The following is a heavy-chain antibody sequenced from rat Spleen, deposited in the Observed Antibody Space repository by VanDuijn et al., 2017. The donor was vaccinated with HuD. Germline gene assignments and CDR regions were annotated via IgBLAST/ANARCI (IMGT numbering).Heavy chain of an antibody. D-gene: IGHD2-1*01. V-gene: IGHV5-46*01. CDR3: TRDSDIPTYYFDF. Sequence: EVQLVESGGGLVQPGRSMTLSCVASGFTFSSFPMAWVRQAPTKGLEWVATIGSSGGSTFYRDSVKGRFTISRDNAKSTLYLQMNVLRSEDTATYYCTRDSDIPTYYFDFWGQGVMVTVSS. CDR2: IGSSGGST. J-gene: IGHJ2*01. CDR1: GFTFSSFP.